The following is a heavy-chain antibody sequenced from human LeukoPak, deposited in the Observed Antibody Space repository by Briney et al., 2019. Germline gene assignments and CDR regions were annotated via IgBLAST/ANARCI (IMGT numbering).Heavy chain of an antibody. V-gene: IGHV3-23*01. D-gene: IGHD3-9*01. CDR1: GFTLSSYA. CDR3: AKVPFDWISSTNYYYYMDV. Sequence: GGSLRLSCAASGFTLSSYAMSWVRQAPGKGLEWASSISGTSGSTFYADSVQGRFTISRDNSKNTLYLQMNSLRAEDTAVYYCAKVPFDWISSTNYYYYMDVWGKGTTVTVSS. CDR2: ISGTSGST. J-gene: IGHJ6*03.